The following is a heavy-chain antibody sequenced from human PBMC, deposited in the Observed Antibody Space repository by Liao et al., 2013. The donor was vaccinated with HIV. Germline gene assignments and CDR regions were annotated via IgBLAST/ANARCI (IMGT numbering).Heavy chain of an antibody. J-gene: IGHJ3*02. CDR2: IYTSGST. CDR3: ATEGDAFDI. Sequence: QVQLQESGPGLVKPSQTLSLTCTVSGGSITGGNYYWSWIRQPAGKGLEWIGRIYTSGSTNYNPSLKSRVTMSVDTSKTQFSLRLSSVTAADTAVYYCATEGDAFDIWGQGTMVTVSS. V-gene: IGHV4-61*02. CDR1: GGSITGGNYY.